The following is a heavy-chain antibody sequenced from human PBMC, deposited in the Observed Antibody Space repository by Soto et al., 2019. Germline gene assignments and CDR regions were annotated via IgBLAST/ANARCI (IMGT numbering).Heavy chain of an antibody. V-gene: IGHV4-34*01. Sequence: PSETLSLTCAVYGGSFSGYYWSWIRQPPGKGLEWIGEINHSGSTNYNPSLKSRVTISVDTSKNQFSLKLSSVTAADTAVYYCASPPYGSGSYHRRFDYWGQVTLVTVSS. J-gene: IGHJ4*02. CDR2: INHSGST. CDR1: GGSFSGYY. CDR3: ASPPYGSGSYHRRFDY. D-gene: IGHD3-10*01.